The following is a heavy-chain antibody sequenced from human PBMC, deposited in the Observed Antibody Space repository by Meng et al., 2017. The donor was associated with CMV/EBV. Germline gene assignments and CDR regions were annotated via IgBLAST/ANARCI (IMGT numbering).Heavy chain of an antibody. CDR3: ARDSGRGYCSGGSCYNPD. CDR1: GFAFSSYA. J-gene: IGHJ6*02. Sequence: GESLKISCAASGFAFSSYALHWVRRAPGKGLEWVSAIGTGGDTYYADSVMGRFTISRDNAKKSLYLQMNSLIAEDMAVYYCARDSGRGYCSGGSCYNPDWGQGTTVTVSS. V-gene: IGHV3-47*02. D-gene: IGHD2-15*01. CDR2: IGTGGDT.